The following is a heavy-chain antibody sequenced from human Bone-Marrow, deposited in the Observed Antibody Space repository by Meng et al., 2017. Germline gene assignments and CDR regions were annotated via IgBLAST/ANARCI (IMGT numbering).Heavy chain of an antibody. CDR3: ARGRRYEYYYAMDV. D-gene: IGHD3-16*02. CDR2: ITHSGSA. V-gene: IGHV4-34*01. CDR1: GGTFSNYY. J-gene: IGHJ6*02. Sequence: SETLSLTCAADGGTFSNYYWTWIRQSPGRGLEWIGEITHSGSATYNPSLRSRVTISVDTSKNQFSLKVNSVTAADTAVYYCARGRRYEYYYAMDVWGQGTTVTVSS.